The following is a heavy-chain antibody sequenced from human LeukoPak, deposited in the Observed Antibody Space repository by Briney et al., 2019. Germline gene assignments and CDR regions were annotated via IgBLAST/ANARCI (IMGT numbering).Heavy chain of an antibody. CDR2: INHSRNT. D-gene: IGHD3-3*01. CDR1: GGSFSGYY. Sequence: PSETLSLTCAVYGGSFSGYYWSWIRQPPGKGLEWIGEINHSRNTNYNPSLKSRVTISVDTSKNQFSLKVSSVPAADTAVYYCARARRDSGYYNVDYWGQGALVTVSS. V-gene: IGHV4-34*01. J-gene: IGHJ4*02. CDR3: ARARRDSGYYNVDY.